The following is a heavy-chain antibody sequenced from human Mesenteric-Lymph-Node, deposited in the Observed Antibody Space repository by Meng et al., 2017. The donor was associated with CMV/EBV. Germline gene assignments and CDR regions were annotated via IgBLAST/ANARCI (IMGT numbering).Heavy chain of an antibody. CDR3: ARAPGIAAAGTGAFDI. D-gene: IGHD6-13*01. CDR1: GGTFSSYA. J-gene: IGHJ3*02. Sequence: SVKVSCKASGGTFSSYAISWVRQAPGQGLEWMGGIIPIFDTANFAQRFQGRVTITADESTSTAYMELSSLRSEDTAVYYCARAPGIAAAGTGAFDIWGQGTMVTVSS. CDR2: IIPIFDTA. V-gene: IGHV1-69*13.